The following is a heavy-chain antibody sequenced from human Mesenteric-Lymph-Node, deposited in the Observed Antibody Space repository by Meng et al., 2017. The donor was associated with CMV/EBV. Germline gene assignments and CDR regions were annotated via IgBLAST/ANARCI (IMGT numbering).Heavy chain of an antibody. D-gene: IGHD6-19*01. Sequence: SCEASGVNCDRSAMNWVRQAPGKGLEWVSGISGDSVNTYYTDSVKGRFTISRDNSKNTLYLQMNSLRAEDTAVYYCAKATVAEYYFDHWGQGTLVTVSS. CDR2: ISGDSVNT. CDR3: AKATVAEYYFDH. CDR1: GVNCDRSA. J-gene: IGHJ4*02. V-gene: IGHV3-23*01.